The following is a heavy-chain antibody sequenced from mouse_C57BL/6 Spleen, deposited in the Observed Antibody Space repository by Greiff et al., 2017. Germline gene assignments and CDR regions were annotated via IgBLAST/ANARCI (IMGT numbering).Heavy chain of an antibody. Sequence: VQLQQSVAELVRPGASVKLSCTASGFNIKNTYMHWVKQRPEQGLEWIGRIDPANGNTKYAPKFQGKATITADTSSNTAYLQLSSLTSEDTAIYYCARITTVVATRPLYWYLDVCGTGTTVTVSS. CDR2: IDPANGNT. CDR3: ARITTVVATRPLYWYLDV. CDR1: GFNIKNTY. J-gene: IGHJ1*03. D-gene: IGHD1-1*01. V-gene: IGHV14-3*01.